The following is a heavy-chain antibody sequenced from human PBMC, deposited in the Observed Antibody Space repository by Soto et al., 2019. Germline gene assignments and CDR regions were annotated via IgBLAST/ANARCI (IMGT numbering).Heavy chain of an antibody. D-gene: IGHD3-22*01. CDR3: ARVGPYDSSGYYLDY. CDR1: GFTFSSYA. J-gene: IGHJ4*02. CDR2: ISYDGSNK. V-gene: IGHV3-30-3*01. Sequence: PGGSLRLSCAASGFTFSSYAMHWVRQAPGKGLEWVAVISYDGSNKYYADSVKGRFTISRDNSKNTLYLQMNSLRAEDTAVYYCARVGPYDSSGYYLDYWGQGTLVTVSS.